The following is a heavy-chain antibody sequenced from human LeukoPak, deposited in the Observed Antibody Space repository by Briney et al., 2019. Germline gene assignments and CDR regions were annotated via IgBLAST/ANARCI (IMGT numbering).Heavy chain of an antibody. V-gene: IGHV1-46*01. D-gene: IGHD3-9*01. CDR2: INPSGGTT. Sequence: ASVKVSCKASGYTFTSYHMHWVRQAPGQGLEWMGIINPSGGTTNYAQKFRGRVTMTRDMSTSTVYMELSSLRSEDTAVYYCARGYDILTNDAFDIWGQGTMVTVSS. CDR3: ARGYDILTNDAFDI. J-gene: IGHJ3*02. CDR1: GYTFTSYH.